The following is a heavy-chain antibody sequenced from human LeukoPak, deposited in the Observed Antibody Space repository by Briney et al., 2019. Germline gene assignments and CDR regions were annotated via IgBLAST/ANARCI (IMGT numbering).Heavy chain of an antibody. J-gene: IGHJ1*01. V-gene: IGHV1-46*01. CDR3: ARDPLHYDFWSGYEAAEYFQH. Sequence: ASVKVSCKASGYTFTSYYMHWVRQAPGRGLEWMGIINPSGGSTSYAQKFQGRVTMTRDTSTSTVYMELSSLRSEDTAVYYCARDPLHYDFWSGYEAAEYFQHWGQGTLVTVSS. CDR2: INPSGGST. D-gene: IGHD3-3*01. CDR1: GYTFTSYY.